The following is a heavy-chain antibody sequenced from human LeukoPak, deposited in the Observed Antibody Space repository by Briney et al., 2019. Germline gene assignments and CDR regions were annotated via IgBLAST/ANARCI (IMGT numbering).Heavy chain of an antibody. Sequence: GGSLRLSCAASGFTFSSYWMHWVRQAPGKGLVWVSRINSDGSGTSYVDSVKGRFTISRDNAKNTLYLQMNSLRAEDTAVYYCAGRVGSSSWYYYYYYYMDVWGKGTTVTVSS. CDR2: INSDGSGT. V-gene: IGHV3-74*01. CDR1: GFTFSSYW. CDR3: AGRVGSSSWYYYYYYYMDV. J-gene: IGHJ6*03. D-gene: IGHD6-13*01.